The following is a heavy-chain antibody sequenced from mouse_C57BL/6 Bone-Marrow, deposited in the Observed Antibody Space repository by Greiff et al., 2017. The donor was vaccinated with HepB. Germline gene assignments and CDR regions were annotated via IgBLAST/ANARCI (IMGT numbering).Heavy chain of an antibody. CDR3: ARLGAY. J-gene: IGHJ3*01. Sequence: QVQLQQPGAELVKPGASVKLSCKASGYTFTSYWMHWVKQRPGQGLEWIGMIHPNSGSTNYYEKFKSKATLTVDKSSSTAYMQLSSLTSEDSAVYYCARLGAYWGQGTLVTVSA. CDR2: IHPNSGST. V-gene: IGHV1-64*01. CDR1: GYTFTSYW.